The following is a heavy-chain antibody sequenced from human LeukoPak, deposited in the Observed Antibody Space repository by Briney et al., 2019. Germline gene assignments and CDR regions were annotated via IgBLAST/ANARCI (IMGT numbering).Heavy chain of an antibody. CDR2: ISGSGGST. J-gene: IGHJ5*02. V-gene: IGHV3-23*01. CDR3: AKGLEGYYGSGRLDP. D-gene: IGHD3-10*01. CDR1: GSTFSSYA. Sequence: PGGSLRLSCAASGSTFSSYAMSWVRQAPGKGLEWVSAISGSGGSTYYADSVKGRFTISRDNSKNTLYLQMNSLRAEDTAVYYCAKGLEGYYGSGRLDPWGQGTLVTVSS.